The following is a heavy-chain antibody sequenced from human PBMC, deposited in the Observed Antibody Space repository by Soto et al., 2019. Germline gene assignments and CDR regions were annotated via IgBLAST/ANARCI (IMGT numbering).Heavy chain of an antibody. D-gene: IGHD3-9*01. Sequence: KQSQTLSLTCAISGDSVSSNSAAWNWIRQSPSRGLEWLGRTYYRSKWYNDYAVSVKSRITINPDTSKNQFSLQLNSGTPEDTAVYYCARGGGDDILTGYYAFDIWGQGTMVTVSS. CDR3: ARGGGDDILTGYYAFDI. J-gene: IGHJ3*02. CDR1: GDSVSSNSAA. V-gene: IGHV6-1*01. CDR2: TYYRSKWYN.